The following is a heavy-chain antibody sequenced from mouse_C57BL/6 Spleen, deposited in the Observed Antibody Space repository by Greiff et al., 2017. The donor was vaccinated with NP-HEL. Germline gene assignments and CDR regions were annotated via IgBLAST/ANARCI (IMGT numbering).Heavy chain of an antibody. Sequence: QVQLKESGPGLVAPSQSLSITCTVSGFSLTSYAISWVRQPPGKGLEWLGVIWTGGGTNYNSAPKSRLSISKDNSKSQVFLKMNSLKTDDTARYYCARRYYGSSCGMDYWGQGTSVTVSS. CDR2: IWTGGGT. J-gene: IGHJ4*01. CDR1: GFSLTSYA. D-gene: IGHD1-1*01. V-gene: IGHV2-9-1*01. CDR3: ARRYYGSSCGMDY.